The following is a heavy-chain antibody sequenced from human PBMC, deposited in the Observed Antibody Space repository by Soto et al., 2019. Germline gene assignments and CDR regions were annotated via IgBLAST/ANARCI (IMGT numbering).Heavy chain of an antibody. CDR2: IYYSGST. CDR1: GGSISSYY. D-gene: IGHD1-26*01. V-gene: IGHV4-59*01. CDR3: ARAANSGSYLYYFDY. Sequence: ASETLSLTCTVSGGSISSYYWSWIRQPPGKGLEWIGYIYYSGSTNYNPSLKSRVTISVDTSKNQFSLKLSSVTAADTAVYYCARAANSGSYLYYFDYWGQGTLVTVSS. J-gene: IGHJ4*02.